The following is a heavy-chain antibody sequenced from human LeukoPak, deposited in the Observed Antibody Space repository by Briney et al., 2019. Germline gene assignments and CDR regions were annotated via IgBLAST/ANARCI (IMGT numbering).Heavy chain of an antibody. Sequence: PGGSLRLSCAVSGFTFSSYWMHWVRQAPGEGLVWVSRINSDGSSTTYADPVKGRFTISRDNAKNTLYLQMNSLRAEDTAVYYCAREDGVVVPSASSLGISYYYYYYGMDVWGQGTTVTVSS. CDR3: AREDGVVVPSASSLGISYYYYYYGMDV. J-gene: IGHJ6*02. D-gene: IGHD2-2*01. CDR2: INSDGSST. V-gene: IGHV3-74*01. CDR1: GFTFSSYW.